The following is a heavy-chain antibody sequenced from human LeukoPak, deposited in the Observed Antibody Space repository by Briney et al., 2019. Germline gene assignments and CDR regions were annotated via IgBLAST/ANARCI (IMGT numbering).Heavy chain of an antibody. CDR1: GGTFSSYA. J-gene: IGHJ6*02. Sequence: VASVKVSCKASGGTFSSYAISWVRQAPGQGLEWMGGIIPIFGTANYAQKFQGRVTITADESTSTAYMELSSLRSEDTAVYYCARPYSSSSYYYGMDVWGQGTTVTVSS. CDR2: IIPIFGTA. D-gene: IGHD6-6*01. CDR3: ARPYSSSSYYYGMDV. V-gene: IGHV1-69*13.